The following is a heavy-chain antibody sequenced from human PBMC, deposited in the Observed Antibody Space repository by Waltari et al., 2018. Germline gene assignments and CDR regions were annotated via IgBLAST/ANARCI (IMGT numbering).Heavy chain of an antibody. D-gene: IGHD3-9*01. Sequence: QVQLVQSGAEVKKPGASVKVSCKASGYTFTGYYMHWVRQAPGQGLEWMGWINPNSGGTNYAQKFQGRVTMTRDTSISTAYMELSRLRSDDTAVYYCARGYNYDILTGYYPADYWGQGTLVTVSS. CDR2: INPNSGGT. CDR1: GYTFTGYY. CDR3: ARGYNYDILTGYYPADY. V-gene: IGHV1-2*02. J-gene: IGHJ4*02.